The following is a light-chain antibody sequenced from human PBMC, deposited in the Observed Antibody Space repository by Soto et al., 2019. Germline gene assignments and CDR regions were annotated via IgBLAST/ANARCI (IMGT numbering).Light chain of an antibody. Sequence: QSARTQPASGSGAPGQSSTISSTGTSSDVGSYNLVSWYQQHPGKAPKLMIYQVSKRPSGVSNRFSGSKSGNTASLTISGLQAEDEADYYCCSYAGSSTFYVFGTGTKVTVL. CDR1: SSDVGSYNL. J-gene: IGLJ1*01. V-gene: IGLV2-23*02. CDR2: QVS. CDR3: CSYAGSSTFYV.